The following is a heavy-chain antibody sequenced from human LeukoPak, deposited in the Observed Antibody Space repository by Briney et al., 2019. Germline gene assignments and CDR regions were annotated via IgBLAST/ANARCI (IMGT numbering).Heavy chain of an antibody. CDR3: ARDFGYSTAGDHYYGMDV. Sequence: SETLSLTCTVSGGSINCYWSWIRRSPGKGLEWIGYITSSGYTNYNPSLRSRVTISLDTSKMQFSLRLSSVTAADAAVYFCARDFGYSTAGDHYYGMDVWGQGTTVSVSS. J-gene: IGHJ6*02. CDR1: GGSINCY. D-gene: IGHD5-12*01. CDR2: ITSSGYT. V-gene: IGHV4-59*01.